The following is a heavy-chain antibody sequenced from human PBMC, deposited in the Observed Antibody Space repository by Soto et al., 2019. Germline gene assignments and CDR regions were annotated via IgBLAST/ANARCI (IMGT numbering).Heavy chain of an antibody. CDR2: INHSGST. Sequence: QVQLQQWGAGLLKPSETLSLTCAVYGGSFSGYYWSWIRQPPGKGLEWIGEINHSGSTNYNPSLKSRVTISVDTSKNQFSLKLSSVTAADTAVYYCARGRIVVVTAMYFQHWCQGTLVTVSS. J-gene: IGHJ1*01. D-gene: IGHD2-21*02. V-gene: IGHV4-34*01. CDR1: GGSFSGYY. CDR3: ARGRIVVVTAMYFQH.